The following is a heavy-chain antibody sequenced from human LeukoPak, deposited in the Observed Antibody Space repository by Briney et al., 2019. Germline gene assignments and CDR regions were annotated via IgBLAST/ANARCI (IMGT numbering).Heavy chain of an antibody. CDR3: VRHPGVCSSSSCSTGTGDH. Sequence: GESLKISCKGSGYSFTSHWIGWVRQMPGKGLEWMGIIYSGDSDTRYSPSFQGQVTISADKSTTTAYLQWSSLKASDTAMYYCVRHPGVCSSSSCSTGTGDHWGQGTLVTVSS. CDR1: GYSFTSHW. V-gene: IGHV5-51*01. D-gene: IGHD2-2*02. J-gene: IGHJ4*02. CDR2: IYSGDSDT.